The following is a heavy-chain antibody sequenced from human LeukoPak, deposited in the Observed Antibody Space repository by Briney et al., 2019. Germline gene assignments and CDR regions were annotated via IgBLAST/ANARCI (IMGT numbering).Heavy chain of an antibody. CDR1: GFTFRNYW. V-gene: IGHV3-7*01. CDR2: IKKDGSGK. Sequence: GGSLRLSCAASGFTFRNYWMTWVRQAPGKGLEWVANIKKDGSGKYYVDSVKGRFTISRDNAKNSVFLQMNSLRAEDAAVYYCARDVSEDNDSSSRIHLDSWGQGTLVSVSS. CDR3: ARDVSEDNDSSSRIHLDS. D-gene: IGHD6-6*01. J-gene: IGHJ4*02.